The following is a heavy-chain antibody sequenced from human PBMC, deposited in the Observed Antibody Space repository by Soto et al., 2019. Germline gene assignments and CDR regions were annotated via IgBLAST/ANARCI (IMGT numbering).Heavy chain of an antibody. V-gene: IGHV3-30*03. Sequence: QVQLVESGGGVVQPGRSLRLSCAASGFTFSSYGMHWVRQAPGKGLEWVAVISYDGSNKYYADSVKGRFTISRDNSKNTLYLQMNSLRAEDTAVYYCARNYDFWSGYYKGTTIPLRLDYWGQGTLVTVSS. D-gene: IGHD3-3*01. J-gene: IGHJ4*02. CDR2: ISYDGSNK. CDR1: GFTFSSYG. CDR3: ARNYDFWSGYYKGTTIPLRLDY.